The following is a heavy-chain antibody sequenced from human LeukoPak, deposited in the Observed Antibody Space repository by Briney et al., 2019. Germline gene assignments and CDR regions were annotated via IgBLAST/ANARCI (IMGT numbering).Heavy chain of an antibody. CDR1: GGSISSSSYY. CDR3: ARTDPTKVSYYGSGTQPRGWFDP. D-gene: IGHD3-10*01. V-gene: IGHV4-39*07. Sequence: SETLSLTCTVSGGSISSSSYYWGWIRQPPGKGLEWIGSIYYSGSTYYNPSLKSRVTISVDTSKNQFSLRLSSVTAADTAVYYCARTDPTKVSYYGSGTQPRGWFDPWGQGTLVTVSS. CDR2: IYYSGST. J-gene: IGHJ5*02.